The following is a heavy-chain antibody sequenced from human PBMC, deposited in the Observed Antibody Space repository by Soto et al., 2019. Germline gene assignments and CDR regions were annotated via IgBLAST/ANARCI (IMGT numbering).Heavy chain of an antibody. CDR2: IYHSGST. J-gene: IGHJ6*02. Sequence: ASETLSLTCAVSGYSISSGYYWGWIRQPPGKGLEWIGSIYHSGSTYYNPSLKSRVTISVDTSKNHFPLKLSSVTAADTAMYYCARANTGRREYYYYYGMDVWGQGTTVTVSS. CDR3: ARANTGRREYYYYYGMDV. CDR1: GYSISSGYY. V-gene: IGHV4-38-2*01.